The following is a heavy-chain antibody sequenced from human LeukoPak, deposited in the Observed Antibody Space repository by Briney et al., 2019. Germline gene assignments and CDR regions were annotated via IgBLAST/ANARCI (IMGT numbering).Heavy chain of an antibody. J-gene: IGHJ4*02. CDR1: GGSISSGDYY. D-gene: IGHD1-26*01. V-gene: IGHV4-30-4*01. CDR3: ARVGDQGDDF. Sequence: SETLSLTWTVSGGSISSGDYYWSWIRQPPGKGLEWIGYIYYSGSTYYNPSLKSRVTISVDTSKNQFSLKLSSVTAADTAVYYCARVGDQGDDFWGQGTLVTVSS. CDR2: IYYSGST.